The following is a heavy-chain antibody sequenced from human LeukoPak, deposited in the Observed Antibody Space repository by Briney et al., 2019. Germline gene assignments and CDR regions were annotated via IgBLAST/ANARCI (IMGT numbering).Heavy chain of an antibody. CDR3: ARQEGIAAARGYMDV. V-gene: IGHV4-34*01. J-gene: IGHJ6*03. CDR1: GGSFSGYY. D-gene: IGHD6-13*01. Sequence: SETLSLTCAVYGGSFSGYYWSWIRQPPGKGLEWIGEIHHSGTANYNPSLKSRVTISVDTSKNQFSLKLSSVTAADTAVYYCARQEGIAAARGYMDVWGKGTTVTVS. CDR2: IHHSGTA.